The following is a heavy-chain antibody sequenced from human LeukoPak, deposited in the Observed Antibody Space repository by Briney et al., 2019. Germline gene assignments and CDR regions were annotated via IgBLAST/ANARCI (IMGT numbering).Heavy chain of an antibody. J-gene: IGHJ4*02. CDR1: GVSFSTYY. CDR2: VNHSGYT. Sequence: SETLSLTCDVSGVSFSTYYWSWIRQSPEKGLEWIREVNHSGYTNLNPSLKSRVTISVDTSKNQFSLKLSSVTAADTAVYYCARQLYGSDYWRQGTLVTVSS. D-gene: IGHD4-17*01. CDR3: ARQLYGSDY. V-gene: IGHV4-34*01.